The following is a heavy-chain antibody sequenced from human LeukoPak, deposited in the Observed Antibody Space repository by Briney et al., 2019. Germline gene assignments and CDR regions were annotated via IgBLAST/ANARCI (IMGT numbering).Heavy chain of an antibody. Sequence: QSGGSLRLSCAASGFTIDDYAMHWVRQAPGKGLEWVSGISWNSGSIGYADSVKGRFTISGDNAKNSLYLQMNRLRAEDTALYYCAKDQYYYDSSGSDYWGQGTLVTVSS. CDR3: AKDQYYYDSSGSDY. CDR2: ISWNSGSI. J-gene: IGHJ4*02. CDR1: GFTIDDYA. D-gene: IGHD3-22*01. V-gene: IGHV3-9*01.